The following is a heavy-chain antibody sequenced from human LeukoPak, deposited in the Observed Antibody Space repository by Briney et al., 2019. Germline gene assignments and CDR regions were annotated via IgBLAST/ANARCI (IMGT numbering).Heavy chain of an antibody. CDR3: ARGYSSGYFYFDY. Sequence: MSSETLSLTCTVSGGSISSYYWSWIRQPPGKGLELIGYIYYSGSTNYNPSLKSRVTISVDTSKNQFSLKLSSVTAADTAVYYCARGYSSGYFYFDYWGQGTLVTVSS. V-gene: IGHV4-59*12. CDR1: GGSISSYY. CDR2: IYYSGST. D-gene: IGHD3-22*01. J-gene: IGHJ4*02.